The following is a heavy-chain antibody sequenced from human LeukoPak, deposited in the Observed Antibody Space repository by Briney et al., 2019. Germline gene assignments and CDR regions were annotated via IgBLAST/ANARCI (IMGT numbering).Heavy chain of an antibody. J-gene: IGHJ4*02. V-gene: IGHV1-69*04. D-gene: IGHD6-13*01. CDR3: ARVNSSWYYFDY. CDR1: GGTFSSYA. CDR2: IIPILGIA. Sequence: GASVKVSCKASGGTFSSYAISWVRQAPGQGLEWMGRIIPILGIANYAQKFQGRVTITADKSTSTAYMELSSLRSEDTAEYYCARVNSSWYYFDYWGQGTLVTVSS.